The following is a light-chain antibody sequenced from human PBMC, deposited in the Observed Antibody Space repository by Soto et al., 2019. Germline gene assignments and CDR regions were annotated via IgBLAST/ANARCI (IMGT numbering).Light chain of an antibody. V-gene: IGKV3-11*01. CDR3: QQYDKWPRT. J-gene: IGKJ1*01. CDR2: DAS. Sequence: ENVLTQSPATLSLSPGERATLSCRASQSVSNYVAWYQQKPGQAPRLLIYDASNRATGVPDRFSGSGSGTNFTLTVSRLEPEDFAVYYCQQYDKWPRTFGQGTKVDIK. CDR1: QSVSNY.